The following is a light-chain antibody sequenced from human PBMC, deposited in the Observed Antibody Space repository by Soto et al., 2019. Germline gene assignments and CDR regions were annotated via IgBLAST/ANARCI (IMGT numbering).Light chain of an antibody. V-gene: IGLV2-23*02. CDR1: SSDVGSYNL. CDR2: EVS. J-gene: IGLJ1*01. CDR3: CSYADSSTHYV. Sequence: QSVLTQPASVSGSPGQSITISCTGTSSDVGSYNLVSWYQQHPGRAPKLMIYEVSKRPSGVSNRFSGSKSGNTASLTISGPQAEDEVDYSSCSYADSSTHYVFGTGTKVNVL.